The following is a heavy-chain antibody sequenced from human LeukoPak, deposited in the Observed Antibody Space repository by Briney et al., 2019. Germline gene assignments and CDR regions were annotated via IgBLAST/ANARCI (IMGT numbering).Heavy chain of an antibody. CDR2: IYPGDSDT. CDR1: GYSFTSYW. CDR3: ARPEQGLSSAPQGNAFDI. J-gene: IGHJ3*02. Sequence: GESLKISCKGSGYSFTSYWIGWVRQMPGKGLEWMGIIYPGDSDTRYSPSIHGQVTISADKSISTAYLQWSSLKASDAAMYYCARPEQGLSSAPQGNAFDIWGQGTMVTVSS. D-gene: IGHD6-19*01. V-gene: IGHV5-51*01.